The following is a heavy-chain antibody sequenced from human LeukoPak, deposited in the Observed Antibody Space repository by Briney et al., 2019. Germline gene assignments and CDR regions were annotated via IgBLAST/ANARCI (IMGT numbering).Heavy chain of an antibody. Sequence: GASVKVSCKASGYTFTSYGISWVRQAPGQGLEWMGWISAYNGNTNYAQKLQGRVTMTTDTSTSTAYMELRSLRSDDTAVYYCAREVDIVVVPAAMDYWGQGTLVTVSS. D-gene: IGHD2-2*01. CDR1: GYTFTSYG. J-gene: IGHJ4*02. V-gene: IGHV1-18*01. CDR3: AREVDIVVVPAAMDY. CDR2: ISAYNGNT.